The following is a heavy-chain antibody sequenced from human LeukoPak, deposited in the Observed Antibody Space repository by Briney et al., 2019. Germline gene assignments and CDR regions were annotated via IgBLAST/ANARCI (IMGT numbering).Heavy chain of an antibody. CDR2: IIPIFGTA. J-gene: IGHJ6*03. Sequence: ASVKVSCKASGGTFSSYAISWVRQAPGQGLEWMGGIIPIFGTANYAQKFQGRVTIATDESTSTAYMELSSLRSEDTAVYYCAGAGCSSTSCLHYYYYYMDVWGKGITVTVSS. V-gene: IGHV1-69*05. CDR1: GGTFSSYA. CDR3: AGAGCSSTSCLHYYYYYMDV. D-gene: IGHD2-2*01.